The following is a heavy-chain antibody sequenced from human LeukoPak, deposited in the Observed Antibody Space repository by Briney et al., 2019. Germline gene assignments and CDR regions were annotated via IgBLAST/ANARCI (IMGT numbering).Heavy chain of an antibody. V-gene: IGHV1-8*01. CDR1: GYTFTSYD. CDR2: MNPNSGNT. J-gene: IGHJ5*02. CDR3: ARRSRFGELGLGWFDP. Sequence: ASVKVSCKASGYTFTSYDINWVRQATGQGLEWMGWMNPNSGNTGYAQKFQGRVTMTRNTSISTAYMELSSLRSEDTAVYYCARRSRFGELGLGWFDPWGQGTLVTVSS. D-gene: IGHD3-10*01.